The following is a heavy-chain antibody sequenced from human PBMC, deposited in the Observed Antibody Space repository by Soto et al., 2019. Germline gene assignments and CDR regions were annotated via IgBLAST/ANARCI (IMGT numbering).Heavy chain of an antibody. CDR2: VSYDGSNK. D-gene: IGHD3-16*02. J-gene: IGHJ4*02. V-gene: IGHV3-30-3*01. CDR1: GFTFSSYA. CDR3: AKALGELSPESYDY. Sequence: PGGSLXLSCAASGFTFSSYAMHWVRQAPGKGLEWVAVVSYDGSNKYYADSVKGRFTISRDNSKNTLYLQMNSLRAEDTAVYYCAKALGELSPESYDYWGQGTLVTVSS.